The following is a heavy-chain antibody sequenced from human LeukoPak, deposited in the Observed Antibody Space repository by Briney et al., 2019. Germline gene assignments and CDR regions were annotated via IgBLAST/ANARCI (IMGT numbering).Heavy chain of an antibody. V-gene: IGHV4-30-2*01. J-gene: IGHJ4*02. CDR1: GGSINSGDYS. CDR3: AREVVPYYCDY. Sequence: SQTLSLTCAVSGGSINSGDYSWSSIRQPPGRVLEWIGEIYLSGSTNCNPSLKSRVTISVDKSKTQFSLKLSSVTAADTAVYYWAREVVPYYCDYWGQGTLVTVSP. CDR2: IYLSGST.